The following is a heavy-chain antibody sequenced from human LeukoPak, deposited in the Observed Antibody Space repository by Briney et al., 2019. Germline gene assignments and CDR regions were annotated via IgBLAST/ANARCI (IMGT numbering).Heavy chain of an antibody. CDR3: AKDSNSGYVSVGPDY. Sequence: PGGSLRLSCQTSGLVFSNYGMHWVRQAPDKGLEWVAYVRYDARNEYYAESVNGRFIISRDNSKNTLYLQMNSPIAENTGVYSCAKDSNSGYVSVGPDYWGLGTLVTVSS. J-gene: IGHJ4*02. CDR1: GLVFSNYG. V-gene: IGHV3-30*02. D-gene: IGHD5-12*01. CDR2: VRYDARNE.